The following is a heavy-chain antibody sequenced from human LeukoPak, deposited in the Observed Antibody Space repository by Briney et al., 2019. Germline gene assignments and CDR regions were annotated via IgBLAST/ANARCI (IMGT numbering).Heavy chain of an antibody. CDR2: IIPILGIA. V-gene: IGHV1-69*04. CDR3: ARYALGDAFDI. Sequence: SVKVSCKASGGTFSSYAISWVRQAPGQGLEWMGRIIPILGIANYAQKFQGRVTITADKSTSTAYMELSSLRSEDTAVYYCARYALGDAFDIWGQGTMVTVSS. J-gene: IGHJ3*02. D-gene: IGHD7-27*01. CDR1: GGTFSSYA.